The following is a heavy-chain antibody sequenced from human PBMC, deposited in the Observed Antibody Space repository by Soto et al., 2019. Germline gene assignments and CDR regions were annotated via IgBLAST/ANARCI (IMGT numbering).Heavy chain of an antibody. CDR1: GYTFTNYG. J-gene: IGHJ2*01. CDR2: ISANNGKT. D-gene: IGHD3-10*01. Sequence: QVQLVQSGAEVKKPGASVKVSCKASGYTFTNYGISWARQAPGQGLEWMGWISANNGKTNYAQNVQGRVTMTTDTSTNTAYMELRSLRSDYTAIYYWARDEDYYCSGSYVERWGRGTLVTVSS. CDR3: ARDEDYYCSGSYVER. V-gene: IGHV1-18*01.